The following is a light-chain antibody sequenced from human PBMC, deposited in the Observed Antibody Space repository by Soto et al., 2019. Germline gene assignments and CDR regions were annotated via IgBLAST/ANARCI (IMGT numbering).Light chain of an antibody. CDR1: QSVSSSY. V-gene: IGKV3-20*01. Sequence: EIVLTQSPGTLSLYQGERATLSCRASQSVSSSYLARYQQKPGQAPRLLIYGASSRATGIPDRFSGSGSGTDFTLTISRLEPEDFAVYYCQQYGSSITFGQGTRLEIK. CDR3: QQYGSSIT. J-gene: IGKJ5*01. CDR2: GAS.